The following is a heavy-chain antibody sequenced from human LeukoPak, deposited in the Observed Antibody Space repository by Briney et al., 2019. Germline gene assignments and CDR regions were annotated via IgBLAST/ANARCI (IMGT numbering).Heavy chain of an antibody. V-gene: IGHV4-34*01. J-gene: IGHJ4*02. D-gene: IGHD3-10*01. CDR3: ARGGDYYGSGIPFDY. Sequence: PSETLSLTCAVYGGSFSGYYWSWIRQPPGKGLEWIGEINHSGSTNYNPSLKSRVTISIDTSERQFSLKLYSVTAADTAVYYCARGGDYYGSGIPFDYWGQGTLVTVYS. CDR1: GGSFSGYY. CDR2: INHSGST.